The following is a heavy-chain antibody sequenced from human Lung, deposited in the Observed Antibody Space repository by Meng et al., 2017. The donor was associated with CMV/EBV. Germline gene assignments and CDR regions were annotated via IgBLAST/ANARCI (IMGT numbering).Heavy chain of an antibody. CDR1: GFTFNGYA. CDR3: ARQYQLRGHYYYYGLDV. V-gene: IGHV3-30-3*01. D-gene: IGHD4-11*01. J-gene: IGHJ6*02. Sequence: GGSXRLXCAASGFTFNGYAMHWVRQAPGKGLEWVAVISDDGTSKYYAESVKGRFTISRDNSKNTLYLQMNSLRGEDTTVYYCARQYQLRGHYYYYGLDVWXQGATVTVSS. CDR2: ISDDGTSK.